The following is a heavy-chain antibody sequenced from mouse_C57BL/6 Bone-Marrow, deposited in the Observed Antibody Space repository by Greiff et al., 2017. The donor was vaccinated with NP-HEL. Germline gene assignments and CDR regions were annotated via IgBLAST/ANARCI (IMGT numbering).Heavy chain of an antibody. CDR1: GYSITSDY. J-gene: IGHJ1*03. Sequence: VQLKESGPGLAKPSQTLSLTCSVTGYSITSDYWNWIRKFPGNKLEYMGYISYSGSTYYNPSLKSRISITRDTSKNQYYLQLNSVTTEDTATYYCARSHYYGSSYEYFDVWGTGTTVTVSS. CDR3: ARSHYYGSSYEYFDV. D-gene: IGHD1-1*01. V-gene: IGHV3-8*01. CDR2: ISYSGST.